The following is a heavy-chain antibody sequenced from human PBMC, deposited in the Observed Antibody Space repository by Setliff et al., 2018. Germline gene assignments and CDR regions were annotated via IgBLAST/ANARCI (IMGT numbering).Heavy chain of an antibody. J-gene: IGHJ4*02. Sequence: PLETLSLTCSVSGGSISTYHWSWIRQPPEKGLEWIAYIHYSGSTNQNPSLKSRVTISVDTSKNQFSLNLTSVTAADTAVYYCAREGFYCTNGVCYRPFDYWGQGTLVTVSS. CDR2: IHYSGST. D-gene: IGHD2-8*01. V-gene: IGHV4-59*12. CDR1: GGSISTYH. CDR3: AREGFYCTNGVCYRPFDY.